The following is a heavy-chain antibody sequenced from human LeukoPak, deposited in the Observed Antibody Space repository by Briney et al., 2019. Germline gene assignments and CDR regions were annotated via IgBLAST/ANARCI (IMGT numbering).Heavy chain of an antibody. J-gene: IGHJ4*02. D-gene: IGHD2-2*01. V-gene: IGHV4-38-2*01. Sequence: SETLSLTCAVSGYSISSGRYWGWIRQPPGKGLKWIGSIYHSGSTYYNPSLKSRVTISVDTSKNQFSLNLRSVTAADTAVYYCARSLSTAGIDYWGQGTLVTVSS. CDR2: IYHSGST. CDR3: ARSLSTAGIDY. CDR1: GYSISSGRY.